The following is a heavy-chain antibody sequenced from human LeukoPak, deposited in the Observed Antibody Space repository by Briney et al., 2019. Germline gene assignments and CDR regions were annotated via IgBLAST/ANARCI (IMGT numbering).Heavy chain of an antibody. V-gene: IGHV3-48*04. J-gene: IGHJ3*02. D-gene: IGHD6-19*01. CDR3: AREESSGWQGGLFRGQPRSGYGFDI. Sequence: PGGSLRLSCAASGFTFSSYSMNWVRQAPGKGLEWVSYISSSSRTIYYADSVKGRFTISRDNAKNSLYLQMNSLRAEDTAVYYCAREESSGWQGGLFRGQPRSGYGFDIWGQGTMVTVSS. CDR2: ISSSSRTI. CDR1: GFTFSSYS.